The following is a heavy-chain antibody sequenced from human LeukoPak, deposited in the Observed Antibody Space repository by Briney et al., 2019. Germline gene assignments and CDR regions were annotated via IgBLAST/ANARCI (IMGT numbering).Heavy chain of an antibody. J-gene: IGHJ4*02. CDR2: IASDGSST. Sequence: PGGSLRLSCAASGFTFSSYWMNWVRQAPGKGLVWVSRIASDGSSTTYADSVKGRFSISRDNAKNTLYLQMNSLRAEDTAVYFCATLVTAAPRGYWGQGTLVTVSS. CDR1: GFTFSSYW. CDR3: ATLVTAAPRGY. V-gene: IGHV3-74*01. D-gene: IGHD6-13*01.